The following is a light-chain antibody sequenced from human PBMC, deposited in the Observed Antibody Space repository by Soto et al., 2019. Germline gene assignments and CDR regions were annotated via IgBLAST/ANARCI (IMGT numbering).Light chain of an antibody. V-gene: IGKV1-9*01. CDR2: AAS. J-gene: IGKJ5*01. CDR3: RRLKIYCWDS. CDR1: QGISSY. Sequence: IKSSQYTSVRSADIGDRVTIPCRASQGISSYLAWYQQKPGKAPKLLIYAASTLQSGVPSRFSVSGSGTEFTLTIGVLQSLEIASYDLRRLKIYCWDSVGQGTRLEIK.